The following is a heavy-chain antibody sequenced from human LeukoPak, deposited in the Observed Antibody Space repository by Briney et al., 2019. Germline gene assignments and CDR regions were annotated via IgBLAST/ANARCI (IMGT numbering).Heavy chain of an antibody. D-gene: IGHD3-16*02. Sequence: SVKVSCKASGGTFSSYAISWVRQAPGQGLEWMGRIIPILGIANYAQKFQGRVTITADKSTSTAYMELSSLRSEDTAVYYCARNPYDYVWGSYRDNWFDPWSQGTLVTVSS. V-gene: IGHV1-69*04. J-gene: IGHJ5*02. CDR2: IIPILGIA. CDR3: ARNPYDYVWGSYRDNWFDP. CDR1: GGTFSSYA.